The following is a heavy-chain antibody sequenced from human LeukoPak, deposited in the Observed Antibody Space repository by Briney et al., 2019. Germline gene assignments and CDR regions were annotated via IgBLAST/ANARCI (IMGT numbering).Heavy chain of an antibody. Sequence: GGSLRLSCAASGFTFSSYGMSWVRQAPGKGLEWVAVISYDGSNKYYADSVKGRFTISRDNSKNTLYLQMNSLRAEDTAVYYCAKDAGDLINYYYYYMDVWGKGTTVTVSS. V-gene: IGHV3-30*18. D-gene: IGHD2-8*01. CDR1: GFTFSSYG. J-gene: IGHJ6*03. CDR3: AKDAGDLINYYYYYMDV. CDR2: ISYDGSNK.